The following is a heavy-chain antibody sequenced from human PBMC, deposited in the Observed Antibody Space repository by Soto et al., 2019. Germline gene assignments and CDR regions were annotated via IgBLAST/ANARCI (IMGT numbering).Heavy chain of an antibody. D-gene: IGHD2-8*01. CDR2: ISHDGNHK. Sequence: QVQLVESGGGVVQPGRSLRLSCAASGFTFNRHPLHWVRQAPGKGLEWVAVISHDGNHKYYADSVKGRFTISRDNSMNMLYLQMHGLRTEDTAIFYCARASGHIYATLHGPFDHWGQGALVTVSS. CDR3: ARASGHIYATLHGPFDH. V-gene: IGHV3-30-3*01. J-gene: IGHJ4*02. CDR1: GFTFNRHP.